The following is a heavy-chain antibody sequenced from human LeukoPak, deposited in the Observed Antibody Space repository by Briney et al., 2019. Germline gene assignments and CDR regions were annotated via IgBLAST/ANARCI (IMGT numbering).Heavy chain of an antibody. V-gene: IGHV3-23*01. J-gene: IGHJ4*02. CDR1: GFTFSSYA. D-gene: IGHD5-24*01. CDR3: AKALRRDGYNYYFDY. Sequence: PGGSLRLSCAASGFTFSSYAMSWVRQAPGKGLEWVSAISGSGGSTYYADSVKGRFTISRDNSKNTLYLQMNSLRAEDTAVYYCAKALRRDGYNYYFDYWGQGTLVTVSS. CDR2: ISGSGGST.